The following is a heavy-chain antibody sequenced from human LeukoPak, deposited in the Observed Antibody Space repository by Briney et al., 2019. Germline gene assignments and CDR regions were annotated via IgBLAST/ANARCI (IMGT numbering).Heavy chain of an antibody. CDR3: AKDLGTGWFYDPHYFDY. V-gene: IGHV3-30*02. J-gene: IGHJ4*02. D-gene: IGHD6-19*01. Sequence: DSVRGRFTISRDNSKNTLSLQRNSLRPEDTAVYYCAKDLGTGWFYDPHYFDYWGQGTLVSVSS.